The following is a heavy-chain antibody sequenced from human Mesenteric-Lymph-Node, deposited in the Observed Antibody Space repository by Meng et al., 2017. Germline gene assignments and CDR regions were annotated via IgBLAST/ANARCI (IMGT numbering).Heavy chain of an antibody. V-gene: IGHV4-39*01. Sequence: QPQLQESGPGLVKPSEALSLTCSLSGGSISTSGYYWGGIRRPPGKGLEWIGSIGHSGITYYTPSLKSRVTVSIDTSKSQFSLKLTSVTAADTAVYYCVRSSGWVRTGFDPWGQGTLVTVSS. J-gene: IGHJ5*02. CDR3: VRSSGWVRTGFDP. D-gene: IGHD6-19*01. CDR1: GGSISTSGYY. CDR2: IGHSGIT.